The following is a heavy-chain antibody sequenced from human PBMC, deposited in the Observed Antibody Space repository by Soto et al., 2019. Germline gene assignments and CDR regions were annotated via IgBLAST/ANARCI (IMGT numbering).Heavy chain of an antibody. J-gene: IGHJ3*01. CDR3: AHSRYYHTSSGFYAYDV. Sequence: QITLKESGPTLVKRTQTLTLTCTFSGFSVSTFGVGVGWIRQPPGKALEWLALIYWNDDKHFGPSLKSRLTITKDTSKNQVVLTMTNMDPVDTATYFCAHSRYYHTSSGFYAYDVWGQGTMVTVSS. CDR2: IYWNDDK. D-gene: IGHD3-22*01. CDR1: GFSVSTFGVG. V-gene: IGHV2-5*01.